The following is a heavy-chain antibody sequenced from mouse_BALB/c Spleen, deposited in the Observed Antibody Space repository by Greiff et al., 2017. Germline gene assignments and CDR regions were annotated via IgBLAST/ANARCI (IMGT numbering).Heavy chain of an antibody. Sequence: QVHVKQSGPELVKPGASVRISCKASGYTFTSYYIHWVKQRPGQGLEWIGWIYPGNVNTKYNEKFKGKATLTADKSSSTAYMQLSSLTSEDSAVYFCARPYDGYYAWFAYWGQGTLVTVSA. V-gene: IGHV1S56*01. CDR1: GYTFTSYY. J-gene: IGHJ3*01. CDR3: ARPYDGYYAWFAY. CDR2: IYPGNVNT. D-gene: IGHD2-3*01.